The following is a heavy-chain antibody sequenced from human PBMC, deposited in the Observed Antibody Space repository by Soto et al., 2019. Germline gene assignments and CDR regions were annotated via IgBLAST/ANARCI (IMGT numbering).Heavy chain of an antibody. Sequence: PSETLSLTCTVSGGSISSGDYYWSWIRQPPGKGLEWIGYIYYSGSTYYNPSLKSRVTISVDTSKNQFSLKLSSVTAADTAVYYCARGDYNLTPTFDYWGQGTLVTVSS. CDR3: ARGDYNLTPTFDY. D-gene: IGHD4-17*01. CDR2: IYYSGST. J-gene: IGHJ4*02. V-gene: IGHV4-30-4*01. CDR1: GGSISSGDYY.